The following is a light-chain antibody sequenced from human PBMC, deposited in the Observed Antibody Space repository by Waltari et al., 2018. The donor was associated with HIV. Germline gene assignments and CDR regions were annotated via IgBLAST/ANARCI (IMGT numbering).Light chain of an antibody. CDR2: DHR. CDR3: QSSYSNSQV. V-gene: IGLV6-57*03. Sequence: NFILTQPHSVSESPGKTVTISCTRSSGSIASDYVQWYQQRLGSAPTVLSYDHRQRPSGVPDRISGSIDSSANSASLTISGLRSEDEADYYCQSSYSNSQVFGGGTKLTVL. CDR1: SGSIASDY. J-gene: IGLJ2*01.